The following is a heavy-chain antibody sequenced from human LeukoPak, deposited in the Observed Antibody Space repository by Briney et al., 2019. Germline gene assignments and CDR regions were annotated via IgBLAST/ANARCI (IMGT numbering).Heavy chain of an antibody. D-gene: IGHD4-17*01. CDR2: IGTAGEI. J-gene: IGHJ4*02. Sequence: PGGSLRLSCAASGFTFRSYDMHWVRQATGKGLEWVSGIGTAGEIYYPGSVKGRFTISRDNTKNSLYLQMDSLTADDTAVYFCACLRGPSDYWGQGTLVTVSS. CDR3: ACLRGPSDY. V-gene: IGHV3-13*01. CDR1: GFTFRSYD.